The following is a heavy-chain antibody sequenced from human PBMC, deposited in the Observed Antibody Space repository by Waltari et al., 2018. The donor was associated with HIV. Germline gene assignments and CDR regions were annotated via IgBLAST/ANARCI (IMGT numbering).Heavy chain of an antibody. Sequence: QVPLKESGPTLVKPTQTLTLTCTFSGFSLSSSGVGVGWIRQPPGKALEWLALIYWDDDKRYSPSLKSRLTITKDTSKNQVVLTMTNMDPVDTATYYCARKPQLRYGDYRGVWFDPWGQGTLVTVSS. CDR3: ARKPQLRYGDYRGVWFDP. J-gene: IGHJ5*02. D-gene: IGHD4-17*01. V-gene: IGHV2-5*02. CDR2: IYWDDDK. CDR1: GFSLSSSGVG.